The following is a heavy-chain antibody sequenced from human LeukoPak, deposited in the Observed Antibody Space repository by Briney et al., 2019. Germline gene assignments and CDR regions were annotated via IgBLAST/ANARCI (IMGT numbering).Heavy chain of an antibody. CDR1: GGSFSGHY. V-gene: IGHV4-34*01. CDR3: ARPAVTTEFDYYYYGMDV. Sequence: PSETLSLTCAVYGGSFSGHYWSWIRQPPGKGLEWIGEINHSGSTNYNPPLKSRVTISVDTSKNQFSLKLSSVTAADTAVYYCARPAVTTEFDYYYYGMDVWGQGTTVTVSS. D-gene: IGHD4-17*01. J-gene: IGHJ6*02. CDR2: INHSGST.